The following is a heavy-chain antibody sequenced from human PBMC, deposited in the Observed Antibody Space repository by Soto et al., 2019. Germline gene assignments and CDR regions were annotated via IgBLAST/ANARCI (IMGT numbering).Heavy chain of an antibody. Sequence: GSLRLSCAASGFSFDDYGMSWVRQGPGKGLEWVAGINWNGGSTSYADSLKGRFTISRDNAKNSLYLQMNSLRAEDTALYYCARLIPTANLYYYYGIDVWGQGTTVTVSS. CDR1: GFSFDDYG. V-gene: IGHV3-20*04. CDR3: ARLIPTANLYYYYGIDV. J-gene: IGHJ6*02. CDR2: INWNGGST. D-gene: IGHD2-2*01.